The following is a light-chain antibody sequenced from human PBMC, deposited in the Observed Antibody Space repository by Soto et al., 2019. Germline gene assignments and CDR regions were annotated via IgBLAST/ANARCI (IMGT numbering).Light chain of an antibody. V-gene: IGKV1-39*01. CDR1: QTISRF. CDR3: QHTYRPPFT. CDR2: DAF. Sequence: DIQMTQSPSSLSASVGDRVTITCRASQTISRFLTWYQQKPGKAPKLLIYDAFTLQSGVPSRFSGSGSGTDFTLTIGSLQPDDFARYYGQHTYRPPFTFGPGTKVDIK. J-gene: IGKJ3*01.